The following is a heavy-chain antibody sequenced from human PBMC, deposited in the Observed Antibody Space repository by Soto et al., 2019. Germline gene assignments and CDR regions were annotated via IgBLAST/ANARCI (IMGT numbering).Heavy chain of an antibody. D-gene: IGHD2-15*01. J-gene: IGHJ6*02. Sequence: GXSVKVSCKASVGSFSSYAISWVRQAPGQGLEWMGGIIPIFGTANYAQKFQGRVTITADESTSTAYMELSSLRSEDTAVYYCARQGYCSGGSCYTRYYYYYGMDVWGQGTTVTVSS. CDR2: IIPIFGTA. CDR1: VGSFSSYA. V-gene: IGHV1-69*13. CDR3: ARQGYCSGGSCYTRYYYYYGMDV.